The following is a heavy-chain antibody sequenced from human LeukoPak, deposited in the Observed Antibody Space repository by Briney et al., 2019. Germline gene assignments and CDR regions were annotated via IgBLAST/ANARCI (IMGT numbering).Heavy chain of an antibody. CDR2: IWSDGSEI. Sequence: PGTSLRLSCAASGFTFSSYGMHWVRQAPGKGLEWVAVIWSDGSEIHYADSVEGRFTISRDNSENMMYLQMNNLRAEDTAVYYCVRSFTHWWWFDPWGQGTLVTVPS. CDR3: VRSFTHWWWFDP. J-gene: IGHJ5*02. V-gene: IGHV3-33*01. CDR1: GFTFSSYG. D-gene: IGHD2-8*02.